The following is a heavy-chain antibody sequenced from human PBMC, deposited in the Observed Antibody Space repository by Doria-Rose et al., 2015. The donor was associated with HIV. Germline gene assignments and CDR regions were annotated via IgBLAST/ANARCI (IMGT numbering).Heavy chain of an antibody. D-gene: IGHD6-13*01. J-gene: IGHJ3*01. CDR2: LNPSGGYT. Sequence: QVQLVQSGAGVKKPGASVKVSCKASGFTFTSYYFHWVRQAPGQGLEWMGVLNPSGGYTTYAQKFQGRATMTMDTSTSTVYMELSSLRSEDTAVYYCAKGLPAAGLDDAFDVWGQGTMLTVSS. V-gene: IGHV1-46*01. CDR1: GFTFTSYY. CDR3: AKGLPAAGLDDAFDV.